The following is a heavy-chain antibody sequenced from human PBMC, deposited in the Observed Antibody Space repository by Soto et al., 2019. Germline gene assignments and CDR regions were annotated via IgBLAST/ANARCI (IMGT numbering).Heavy chain of an antibody. J-gene: IGHJ5*02. CDR2: IYYSGST. CDR1: GGSISSGGYY. D-gene: IGHD6-19*01. CDR3: ASSIAVAGITNWFDP. Sequence: SETLSLTCTVSGGSISSGGYYWSWIRQHPGKGLEWIGYIYYSGSTYYNPSLKSRVAISVDTSKNQFSLKLSSVTAADTAVYYCASSIAVAGITNWFDPWGQGTLVTVSS. V-gene: IGHV4-31*02.